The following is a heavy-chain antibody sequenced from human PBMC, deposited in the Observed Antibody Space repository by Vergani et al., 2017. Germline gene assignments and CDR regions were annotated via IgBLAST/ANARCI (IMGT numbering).Heavy chain of an antibody. D-gene: IGHD6-13*01. CDR2: ISSSGSTI. CDR3: ARDXGLYSSSQNYYYYYGMDV. J-gene: IGHJ6*02. V-gene: IGHV3-48*03. Sequence: EVQLVESGGGLVQPGGSLRLSCAASGFTFSSYEMNWVRQAPGKGLEWVSYISSSGSTIYYADSVKGRFTISRDNAKNSLYLQMNSLRAEDTAVYYCARDXGLYSSSQNYYYYYGMDVWGQGTTVTVSS. CDR1: GFTFSSYE.